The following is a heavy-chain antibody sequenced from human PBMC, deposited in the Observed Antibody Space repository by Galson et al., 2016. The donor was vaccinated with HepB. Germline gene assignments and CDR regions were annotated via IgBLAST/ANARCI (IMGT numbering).Heavy chain of an antibody. D-gene: IGHD7-27*01. Sequence: SCKASGGTSHNYALSWVRQAPGQGLEWMGAIIPFFQTVNYAQDFQARLTITADKSTSTTYMDLSSLTSNDTAIYFCARVADWGPAYYFDLWGRGTLVTVSS. CDR3: ARVADWGPAYYFDL. V-gene: IGHV1-69*06. CDR1: GGTSHNYA. CDR2: IIPFFQTV. J-gene: IGHJ2*01.